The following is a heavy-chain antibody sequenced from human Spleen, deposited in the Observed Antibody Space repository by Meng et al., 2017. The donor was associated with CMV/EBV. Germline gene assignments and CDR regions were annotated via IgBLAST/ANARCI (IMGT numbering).Heavy chain of an antibody. V-gene: IGHV3-11*01. CDR1: GFTFSDYY. CDR2: ISNSGRTI. D-gene: IGHD1-1*01. J-gene: IGHJ5*01. Sequence: ASGFTFSDYYMTWIRQAPGKGLEWVSYISNSGRTIYYADSAKGRFAISGDNAKRSLYLQMNSLRAEDTAVYYCARSARRGTSTWFDSWGQGSLVTVSS. CDR3: ARSARRGTSTWFDS.